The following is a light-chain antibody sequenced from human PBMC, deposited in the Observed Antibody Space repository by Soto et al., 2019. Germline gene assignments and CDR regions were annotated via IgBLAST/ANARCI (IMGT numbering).Light chain of an antibody. CDR3: QQSSHWPPV. V-gene: IGKV3-11*01. CDR1: QSVWRS. Sequence: EIVLTQSPATLSLSTGNRVTLSCRASQSVWRSLAWYQQKPGQSPRLLIYASSNRATVIPARFSGSGSGTDFTLTITSLEPEDFAVYYCQQSSHWPPVFGGGTRVEVK. J-gene: IGKJ4*01. CDR2: ASS.